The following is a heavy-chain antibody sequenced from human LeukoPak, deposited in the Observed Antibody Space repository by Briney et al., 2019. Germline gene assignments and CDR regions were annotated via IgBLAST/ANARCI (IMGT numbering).Heavy chain of an antibody. D-gene: IGHD3-10*01. Sequence: GASVKVSCKVSGYTLTELSMHWVRQAPGKGLEWMGGFDPEDGETIYAQKFQGRVTMTEDTSTDTAYMELSSLRSEDTAVYYCARGNRGLLWFGEEGYYFDYWGQGTLVTVSS. J-gene: IGHJ4*02. CDR1: GYTLTELS. CDR2: FDPEDGET. V-gene: IGHV1-24*01. CDR3: ARGNRGLLWFGEEGYYFDY.